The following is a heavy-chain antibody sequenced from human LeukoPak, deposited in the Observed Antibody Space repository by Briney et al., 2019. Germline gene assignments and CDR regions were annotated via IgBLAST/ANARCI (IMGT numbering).Heavy chain of an antibody. Sequence: PGGSLRLSCTASGFTFSNYGMHWVRQAPGKGLEWVSGVSGSGGSTSYADSVKGRFTVSRDNSKNTLYLQMNSLRAEDTAVYYCAKSTYTTVISPFDYWGQGTLVTVSS. CDR1: GFTFSNYG. CDR2: VSGSGGST. D-gene: IGHD4-23*01. V-gene: IGHV3-23*01. CDR3: AKSTYTTVISPFDY. J-gene: IGHJ4*02.